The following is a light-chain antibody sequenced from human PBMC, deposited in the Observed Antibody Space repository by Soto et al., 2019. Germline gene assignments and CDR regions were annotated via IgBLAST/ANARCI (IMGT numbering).Light chain of an antibody. CDR2: SAS. CDR3: QHFDNSLFT. CDR1: QNVSNNY. J-gene: IGKJ3*01. Sequence: IVLTQSPGILSLSPGERATLSCRASQNVSNNYLAWYQQRPGQIPRLLIYSASSRAAGIPDRLSGSGSGTDFTLTITRLEPDDFAVYYCQHFDNSLFTFGPGTKVDIK. V-gene: IGKV3-20*01.